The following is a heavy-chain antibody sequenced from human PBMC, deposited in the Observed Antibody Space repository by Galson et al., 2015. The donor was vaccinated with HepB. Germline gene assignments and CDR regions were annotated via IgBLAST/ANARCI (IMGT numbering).Heavy chain of an antibody. CDR2: INSDGRIT. CDR1: GFTFSNYW. D-gene: IGHD6-25*01. CDR3: SAATITLAR. J-gene: IGHJ4*02. V-gene: IGHV3-74*01. Sequence: SLRLSCAASGFTFSNYWMHWVRQAPGKGLVWVSRINSDGRITTYADSVKGRFTISRDNAKNTLYLQVNSLKAEDTAIYYCSAATITLARWGQGTLVTASS.